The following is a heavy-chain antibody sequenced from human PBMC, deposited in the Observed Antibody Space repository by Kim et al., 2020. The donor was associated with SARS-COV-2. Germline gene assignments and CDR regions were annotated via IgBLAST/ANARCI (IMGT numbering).Heavy chain of an antibody. J-gene: IGHJ3*02. Sequence: GGSLRLSCAASGFTFNTYWMSWVRQAPGKGLEWVANIKQDESEKYYVDSVKGRFTVSRDNAKNLLYLQMNSLRAEDTAVYYCARDPEYGSGKYGAFDIWGQGTMVIVSS. CDR1: GFTFNTYW. CDR3: ARDPEYGSGKYGAFDI. D-gene: IGHD3-10*01. CDR2: IKQDESEK. V-gene: IGHV3-7*03.